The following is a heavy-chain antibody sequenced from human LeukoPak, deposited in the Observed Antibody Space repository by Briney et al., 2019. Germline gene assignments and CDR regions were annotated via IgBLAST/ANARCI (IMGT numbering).Heavy chain of an antibody. CDR3: ARDPKKVGLLWFGELDDY. CDR1: GYTFTSYY. Sequence: ASVKVSCKASGYTFTSYYMHWVRQAPGQGLEWMGIINPSGGSTSYAQKFQGRVTMTRDTSTNTVYMELSSLRSEDTAVYYCARDPKKVGLLWFGELDDYWGQGTLVTVSS. D-gene: IGHD3-10*01. CDR2: INPSGGST. V-gene: IGHV1-46*01. J-gene: IGHJ4*02.